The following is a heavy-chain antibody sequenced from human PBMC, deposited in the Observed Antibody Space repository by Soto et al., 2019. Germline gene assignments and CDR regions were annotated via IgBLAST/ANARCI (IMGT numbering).Heavy chain of an antibody. CDR2: ISYDGSNK. J-gene: IGHJ3*02. CDR1: GFTFSSYG. Sequence: GGSLRLSCAASGFTFSSYGMHWVRQAPGKGLEWVAVISYDGSNKYYADSVKGRFTISRDNSKNTLYLQMNSLRAEDTAVYYCAKERSQGSSWEIDAFDIWGQGTMVTVSS. D-gene: IGHD6-13*01. V-gene: IGHV3-30*18. CDR3: AKERSQGSSWEIDAFDI.